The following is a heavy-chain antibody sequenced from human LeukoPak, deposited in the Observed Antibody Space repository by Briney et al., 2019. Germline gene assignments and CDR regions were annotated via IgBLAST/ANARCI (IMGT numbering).Heavy chain of an antibody. Sequence: SGGSLRLSCAASGFTFSIYGMHWVRQAPGKGLEWVAVIWYDGNNKYYADSVKGRFTISRDNSKNTLYLQMNSLRAEDTAVYYCAKDRLTGTAINDDAFDNWGQGTMVTVSS. CDR3: AKDRLTGTAINDDAFDN. D-gene: IGHD1-7*01. CDR2: IWYDGNNK. CDR1: GFTFSIYG. J-gene: IGHJ3*02. V-gene: IGHV3-33*06.